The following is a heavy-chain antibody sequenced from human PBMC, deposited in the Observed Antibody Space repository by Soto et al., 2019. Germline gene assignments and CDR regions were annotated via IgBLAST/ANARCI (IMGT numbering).Heavy chain of an antibody. CDR3: ARNTRTLTIFGVVISNNWFDP. D-gene: IGHD3-3*01. CDR1: GYTFTSYG. V-gene: IGHV1-18*01. J-gene: IGHJ5*02. CDR2: ISAYNGNT. Sequence: ASVEVSCKXSGYTFTSYGISWVRQAPGQGLECMGGISAYNGNTNYAQKLQGRVTMTTDTSTSTAYMELRSLRSDDTAVYYCARNTRTLTIFGVVISNNWFDPWGQGTLVTVSS.